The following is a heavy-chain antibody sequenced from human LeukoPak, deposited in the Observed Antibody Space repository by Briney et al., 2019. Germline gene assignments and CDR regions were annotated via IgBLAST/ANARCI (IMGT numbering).Heavy chain of an antibody. D-gene: IGHD2-2*01. J-gene: IGHJ3*02. Sequence: SETLSLTCSVSGGSLSGSYWSWIRQSAGERPEYIGRINFSGATNYNPSLRSRVTLSMDTSKNQVSLDLSAVTAADTAVYYCAKLLLPASKGAFIIWGLGTLVTVSS. CDR1: GGSLSGSY. CDR3: AKLLLPASKGAFII. CDR2: INFSGAT. V-gene: IGHV4-4*07.